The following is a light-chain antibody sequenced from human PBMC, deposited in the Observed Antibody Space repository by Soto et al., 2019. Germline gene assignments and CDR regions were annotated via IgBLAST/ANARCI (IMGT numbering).Light chain of an antibody. J-gene: IGKJ1*01. Sequence: DVVMTQSPLSLPVTLGQSASISCRSSQTLVSSDANTYLNWFHQRPGQSPRRLIYKVSDRDSGVPDRFGGSGSGTDFTLKISRVEAEDVGIYYCMQGTHWPPTFGQGTKVEI. V-gene: IGKV2-30*01. CDR3: MQGTHWPPT. CDR2: KVS. CDR1: QTLVSSDANTY.